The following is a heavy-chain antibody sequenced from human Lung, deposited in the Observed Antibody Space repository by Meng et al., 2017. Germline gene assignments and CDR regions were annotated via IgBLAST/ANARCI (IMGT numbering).Heavy chain of an antibody. J-gene: IGHJ4*02. Sequence: QVQFGAEGAGTVKPSETLALPCVVSGGSFSDYYWSWIRQPPGKGLEWIGEINHSGSTNYNPSLESRATISVDTSQNNLSLKLSSVTAADSAVYYCARGPTTMAHDFDYWGQGTLVTVSS. CDR1: GGSFSDYY. CDR3: ARGPTTMAHDFDY. D-gene: IGHD4-11*01. CDR2: INHSGST. V-gene: IGHV4-34*02.